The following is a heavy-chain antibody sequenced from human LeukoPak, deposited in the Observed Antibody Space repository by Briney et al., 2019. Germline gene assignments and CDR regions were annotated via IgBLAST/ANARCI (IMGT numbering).Heavy chain of an antibody. Sequence: GGSLRLPCAASGFTFSSYSMNWVRQAPGKGLEWVSSISSSSSYIYYADSVKGRFTISRDNAKNSLYLQMNSLRAEDTAVYYCARDPTTGTTPFDYWGQGTLVTVSS. CDR2: ISSSSSYI. CDR1: GFTFSSYS. J-gene: IGHJ4*02. D-gene: IGHD1-1*01. CDR3: ARDPTTGTTPFDY. V-gene: IGHV3-21*01.